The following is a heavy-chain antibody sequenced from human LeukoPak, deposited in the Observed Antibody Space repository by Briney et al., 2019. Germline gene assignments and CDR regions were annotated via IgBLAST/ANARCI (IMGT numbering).Heavy chain of an antibody. CDR2: MHNSGSS. CDR1: GASTSHFY. CDR3: ARSAEWLRNAFEV. Sequence: SETLSLTCTVSGASTSHFYWNWIRQPPGKGLEWIGYMHNSGSSKHSPSLKSRVTISIDTSKNQFSLQLTSVTAADTAMYFCARSAEWLRNAFEVWGQGTMVTVSS. D-gene: IGHD3-3*01. V-gene: IGHV4-59*01. J-gene: IGHJ3*01.